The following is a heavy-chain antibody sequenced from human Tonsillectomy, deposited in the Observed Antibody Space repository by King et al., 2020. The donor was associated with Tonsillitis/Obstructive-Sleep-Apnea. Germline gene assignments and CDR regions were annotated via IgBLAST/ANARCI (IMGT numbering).Heavy chain of an antibody. V-gene: IGHV4-34*01. Sequence: VQLQQWGAGLLKPSETLSLTCAVYGGSFSGYYWSWLRQPPGKGLEWIGEINHSGSTNYNPSLKSRVTISVDTSKNQFSLKLSSVTAADTPVYYCARGNRGWLTRYCSGGSCYSRWFDPWGQGTLVTVSS. D-gene: IGHD2-15*01. CDR3: ARGNRGWLTRYCSGGSCYSRWFDP. CDR1: GGSFSGYY. J-gene: IGHJ5*02. CDR2: INHSGST.